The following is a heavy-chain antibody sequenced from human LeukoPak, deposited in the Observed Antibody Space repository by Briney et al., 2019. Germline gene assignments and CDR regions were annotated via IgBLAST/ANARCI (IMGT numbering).Heavy chain of an antibody. D-gene: IGHD2-2*01. CDR3: ARGVPNCSSTSCYFNY. V-gene: IGHV4-39*07. CDR1: GDSISSSSYY. J-gene: IGHJ4*02. CDR2: IYYSGST. Sequence: SETLSHTCTVSGDSISSSSYYWGWIRQPPGKGLEWIGSIYYSGSTFYNPSLKSRVTISVDTSKNQFSLKLTSVTAADTAVYYCARGVPNCSSTSCYFNYWGQGTLVTVSS.